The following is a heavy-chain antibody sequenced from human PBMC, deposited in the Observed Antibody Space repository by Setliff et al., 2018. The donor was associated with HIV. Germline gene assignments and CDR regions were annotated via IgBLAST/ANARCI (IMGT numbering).Heavy chain of an antibody. Sequence: ASVKVSCQAIGYMILGYKMNWVRQAPGQGLEWIGRISPNNGAAEYAPKFQGRVSMTLDTSISTAYLEIPRLTSDDAAVYFCARPRVFDSFAVWGQGTKVTVSS. CDR2: ISPNNGAA. J-gene: IGHJ3*01. CDR3: ARPRVFDSFAV. V-gene: IGHV1-2*06. CDR1: GYMILGYK. D-gene: IGHD6-6*01.